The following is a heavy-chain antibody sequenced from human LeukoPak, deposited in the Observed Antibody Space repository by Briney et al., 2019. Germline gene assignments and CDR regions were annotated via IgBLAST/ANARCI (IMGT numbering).Heavy chain of an antibody. CDR3: ARLGRAFDI. CDR1: GFTFSSCW. Sequence: GGSLTLSCAASGFTFSSCWMSWARQAPDEGLECVAVISYAGSNKYYADSVKGRFTNSSDHSQNTLYLQMYSLRAEDSAVYYCARLGRAFDIWGQGTMVTVSS. V-gene: IGHV3-30-3*01. CDR2: ISYAGSNK. J-gene: IGHJ3*02.